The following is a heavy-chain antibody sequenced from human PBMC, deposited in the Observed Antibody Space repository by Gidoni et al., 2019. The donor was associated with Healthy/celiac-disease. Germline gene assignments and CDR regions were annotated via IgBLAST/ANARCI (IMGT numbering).Heavy chain of an antibody. Sequence: EVQLVESGGGLVQPGRSLRLSCAASGFPFDDYAMHWGRQAPGKGLEWVSGISWNSGSIGYADSVKGRFTISRDNAKNSLYLQMNSLRAEDTALYYCAKDAYSNYGMDVWGQGTTVTVSS. J-gene: IGHJ6*02. CDR2: ISWNSGSI. CDR3: AKDAYSNYGMDV. D-gene: IGHD2-15*01. V-gene: IGHV3-9*01. CDR1: GFPFDDYA.